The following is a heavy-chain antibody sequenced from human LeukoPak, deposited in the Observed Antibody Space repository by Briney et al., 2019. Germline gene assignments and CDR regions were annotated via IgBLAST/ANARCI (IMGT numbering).Heavy chain of an antibody. CDR3: ARPTGAVAGTFDY. CDR2: ISYHGSNK. V-gene: IGHV3-30*04. J-gene: IGHJ4*02. CDR1: GFTFSSYA. D-gene: IGHD6-19*01. Sequence: GGSLRLSCAVSGFTFSSYAMHWVRQAPAKGLEWVAVISYHGSNKYYADSVKGRFTISRDNSKNTLYLQMNSLRAEDTAVYYCARPTGAVAGTFDYWGQGTLVTASS.